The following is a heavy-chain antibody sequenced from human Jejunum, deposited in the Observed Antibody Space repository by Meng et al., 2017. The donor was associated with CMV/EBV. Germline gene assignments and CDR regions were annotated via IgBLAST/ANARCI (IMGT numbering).Heavy chain of an antibody. CDR2: IHDTGST. CDR1: GCSLGSGDYY. Sequence: QVQLQQSGPALVKPSPTLSLSCSVSGCSLGSGDYYWSWIRQPPGKGLEWIGYIHDTGSTYYNPSLKSRVDISLGTSRNYFSLTLSSVTAEDTAVYFCARGSIFVSFDSWGQGTLVTVSS. V-gene: IGHV4-30-4*08. CDR3: ARGSIFVSFDS. J-gene: IGHJ4*02. D-gene: IGHD3-3*01.